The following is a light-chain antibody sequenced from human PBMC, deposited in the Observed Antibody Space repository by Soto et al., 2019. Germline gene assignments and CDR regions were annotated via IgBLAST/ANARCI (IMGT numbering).Light chain of an antibody. CDR1: QSVSSN. J-gene: IGKJ4*01. Sequence: EIVMTQSPATLSVSPGDRATLSCRASQSVSSNVAWYQQKPGQAPRLLIYRASTRATGIPARFSGSGSGTEFTLTISSLQSEDFALYFCQQYDDWPPLTFDGGTKVELK. CDR2: RAS. CDR3: QQYDDWPPLT. V-gene: IGKV3-15*01.